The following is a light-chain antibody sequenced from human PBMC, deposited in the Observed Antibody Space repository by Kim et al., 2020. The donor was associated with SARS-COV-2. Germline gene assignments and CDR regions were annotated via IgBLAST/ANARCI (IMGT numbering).Light chain of an antibody. J-gene: IGKJ2*01. CDR3: HQYNTWHT. Sequence: PGGRATLSCRAIQSVSGILASYQHKPGQATRHLIYRASTRAAGVPDRFSGTGSVTDFTLTISSLQSEDFALYYCHQYNTWHTFGQGTKVDIK. V-gene: IGKV3-15*01. CDR2: RAS. CDR1: QSVSGI.